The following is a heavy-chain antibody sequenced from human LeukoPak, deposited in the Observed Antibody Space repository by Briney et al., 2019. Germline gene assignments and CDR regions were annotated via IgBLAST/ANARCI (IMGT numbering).Heavy chain of an antibody. D-gene: IGHD6-13*01. V-gene: IGHV3-30*02. CDR1: GFTFSSYG. Sequence: GGSLRLSCAASGFTFSSYGMHWVRQAPGKGLEWVAFIRYDGSNKYYADSVKGRFTISRDNSKNTLYLQMNSLRAEDTAVYYCARENQGAAAAGFDPWGQGTLVTVSS. CDR3: ARENQGAAAAGFDP. CDR2: IRYDGSNK. J-gene: IGHJ5*02.